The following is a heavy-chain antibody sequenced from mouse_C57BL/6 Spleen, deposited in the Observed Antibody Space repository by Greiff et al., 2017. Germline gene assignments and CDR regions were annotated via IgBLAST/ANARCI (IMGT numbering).Heavy chain of an antibody. V-gene: IGHV1-72*01. CDR2: IGPNSGGT. CDR3: ASGITVGAFDY. Sequence: VQLQQSGAELVKPGASVKLSCKASGYTFTSYWMHWVKQRPGRGLEWIGRIGPNSGGTKYNEKFKSKATLTVDKPSSTAYMQLSSLTSEDSAGYSCASGITVGAFDYWGQGTTLTVAS. D-gene: IGHD1-1*01. CDR1: GYTFTSYW. J-gene: IGHJ2*01.